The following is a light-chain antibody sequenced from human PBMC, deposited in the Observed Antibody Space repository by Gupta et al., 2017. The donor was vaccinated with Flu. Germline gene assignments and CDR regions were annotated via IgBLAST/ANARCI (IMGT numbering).Light chain of an antibody. V-gene: IGLV3-1*01. CDR1: KLGDKY. CDR2: QDS. Sequence: SYELTQPPSVSVSPGQTASITCSGDKLGDKYACWYQQKPGQSPLLVIYQDSKRPSGIPERFSGSNSGNTATLTISGTQAMDEADYYCQAWDSSTAVVVFGGGTKLTVL. J-gene: IGLJ2*01. CDR3: QAWDSSTAVVV.